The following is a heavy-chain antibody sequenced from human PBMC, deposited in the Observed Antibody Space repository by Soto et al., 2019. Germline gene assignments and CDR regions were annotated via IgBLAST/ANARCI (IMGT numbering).Heavy chain of an antibody. CDR3: ARGRRYTF. CDR2: INPDGGAT. D-gene: IGHD1-1*01. V-gene: IGHV1-46*01. CDR1: GYIFSHYY. J-gene: IGHJ4*02. Sequence: QVQLLQSGAEVRKPGASVSISCKASGYIFSHYYMSWVRQAPGQGLEWMGKINPDGGATTFARNFLGRLTLTSDASTGTAYMQLSGLTSDDTAVYYCARGRRYTFWGQGTLVSVSS.